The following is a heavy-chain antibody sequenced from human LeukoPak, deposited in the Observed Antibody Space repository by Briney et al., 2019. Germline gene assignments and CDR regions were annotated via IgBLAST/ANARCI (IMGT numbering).Heavy chain of an antibody. Sequence: GGSLRLSCAASGFTFSSYAMSWVRQAPGKGLEWVSAISGSGGSTYYADSVKGRFTISRDNSKNTLYPQMNSLRAEDTAVYYCARVVAWATITSWGQGTLVTVSS. D-gene: IGHD5-24*01. V-gene: IGHV3-23*01. CDR3: ARVVAWATITS. CDR2: ISGSGGST. J-gene: IGHJ4*02. CDR1: GFTFSSYA.